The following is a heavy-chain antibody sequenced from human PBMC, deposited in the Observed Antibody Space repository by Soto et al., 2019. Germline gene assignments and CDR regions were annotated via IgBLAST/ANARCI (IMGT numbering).Heavy chain of an antibody. V-gene: IGHV3-74*01. J-gene: IGHJ4*01. D-gene: IGHD4-17*01. Sequence: EVQLVESGGDLVQPGGSLRLSCAASGFTFTSYWMHWVRQSTGKGLVWVSRINPDGSRTSYADSVKGRFTISRDNAKKTLYLQMNSLGADDTAVYYCARVAVTTYYFDFWGHGTLVTVSS. CDR1: GFTFTSYW. CDR3: ARVAVTTYYFDF. CDR2: INPDGSRT.